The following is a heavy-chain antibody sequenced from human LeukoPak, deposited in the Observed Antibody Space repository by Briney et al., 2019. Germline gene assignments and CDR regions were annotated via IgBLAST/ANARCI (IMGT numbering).Heavy chain of an antibody. D-gene: IGHD3-3*01. CDR2: IYYSGST. CDR1: GGSISSYY. V-gene: IGHV4-59*12. Sequence: SETLSLTCTVSGGSISSYYWSWIRQPPGKGLEWIGYIYYSGSTNYNPSLKSRVTISVDTSKNQFSLKLSSVTAADTAVYYCASQWGLELRFLEWLLSYWGQGTLVTVSS. J-gene: IGHJ4*02. CDR3: ASQWGLELRFLEWLLSY.